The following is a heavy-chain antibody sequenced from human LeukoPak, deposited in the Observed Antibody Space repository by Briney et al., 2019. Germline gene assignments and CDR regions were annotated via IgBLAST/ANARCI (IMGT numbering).Heavy chain of an antibody. CDR1: GFTFSSYE. J-gene: IGHJ6*02. D-gene: IGHD3-3*01. CDR3: AALRFLEWLPSGGMDV. V-gene: IGHV3-48*03. Sequence: GGSLRLSCAASGFTFSSYEMNWVRQAPGKGLEWVSYISSSGSTIYYADSVKGRFTISRDNAKNSLYLQMNSLRAEDTVVYYCAALRFLEWLPSGGMDVWGQGTTVTVSS. CDR2: ISSSGSTI.